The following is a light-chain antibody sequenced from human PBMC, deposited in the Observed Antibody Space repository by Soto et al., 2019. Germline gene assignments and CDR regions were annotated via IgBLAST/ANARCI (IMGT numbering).Light chain of an antibody. CDR1: SSDVGGYNY. V-gene: IGLV2-8*01. Sequence: QSALTQPSSASGSPGQSVTISCTGTSSDVGGYNYVSWYQQHPGRAPKLMIYEVSKRPSGVPDRFSGSKSGNTASLTVSGLHTEDEADYYCSSYAGSNNQVFGTGTKLTVL. J-gene: IGLJ1*01. CDR2: EVS. CDR3: SSYAGSNNQV.